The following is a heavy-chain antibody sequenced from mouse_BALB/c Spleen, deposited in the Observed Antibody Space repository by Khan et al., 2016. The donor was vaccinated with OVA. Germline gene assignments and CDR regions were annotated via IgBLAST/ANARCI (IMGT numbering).Heavy chain of an antibody. CDR1: GYTFTNYW. CDR3: TRNGFGNYESWDY. CDR2: IYPGNSDT. V-gene: IGHV1-5*01. J-gene: IGHJ2*01. Sequence: VQLKESGTVLARPGASVKMSCKGSGYTFTNYWMHWVKQRPGQGLEWIGVIYPGNSDTNYNQKFKGKAKLTAVTSTSTAYMELNSLTNEASAVYYCTRNGFGNYESWDYWGQGTTLTVSS. D-gene: IGHD2-1*01.